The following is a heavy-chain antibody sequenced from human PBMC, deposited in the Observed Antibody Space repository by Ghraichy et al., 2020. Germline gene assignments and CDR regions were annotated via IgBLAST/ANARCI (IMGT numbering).Heavy chain of an antibody. CDR3: AKKGIEVADMFDF. CDR2: ISGRGDTT. J-gene: IGHJ4*02. D-gene: IGHD6-19*01. V-gene: IGHV3-23*01. CDR1: GFTFSTYG. Sequence: GGSLRLSCAASGFTFSTYGMSWVRQAPGKGLEWVSAISGRGDTTYHADSVKGRLTISRDNSKNTLYLQMNSLRAEDTAVYYCAKKGIEVADMFDFWGQGTLVTVSS.